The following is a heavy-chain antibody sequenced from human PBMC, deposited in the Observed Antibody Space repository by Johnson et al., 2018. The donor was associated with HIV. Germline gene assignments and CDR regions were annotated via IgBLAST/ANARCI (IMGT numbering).Heavy chain of an antibody. Sequence: VQLVESGGGLIQPGGSLRLSCAASGFTVSRNHMSWVRQAPGKGLEWVSIVYSGGNTYYADSVKGRFTISRDNSKDTLYLQMNSLRAEDTAVYYCAAPVGATGWGQGTMVTVSS. J-gene: IGHJ3*01. CDR2: VYSGGNT. D-gene: IGHD1-26*01. CDR1: GFTVSRNH. CDR3: AAPVGATG. V-gene: IGHV3-66*02.